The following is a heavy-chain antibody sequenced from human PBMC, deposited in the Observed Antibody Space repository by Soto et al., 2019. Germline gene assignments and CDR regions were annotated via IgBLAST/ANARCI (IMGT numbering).Heavy chain of an antibody. CDR2: IRKETNSYTT. V-gene: IGHV3-72*01. CDR3: TTVTTVDYYFDY. Sequence: PGGSLRLSCAASGLTFSDRYMDWVRQAPGKGLEWVGRIRKETNSYTTEYAASVKGRFIISRDDSTNSLYLQMSSLKTEDTAVYYCTTVTTVDYYFDYWGQGTLVTVSS. J-gene: IGHJ4*02. D-gene: IGHD4-17*01. CDR1: GLTFSDRY.